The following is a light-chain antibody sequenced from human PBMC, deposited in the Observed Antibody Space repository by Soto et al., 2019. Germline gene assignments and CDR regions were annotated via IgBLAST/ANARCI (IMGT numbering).Light chain of an antibody. CDR1: SGHSSFI. CDR3: GTWDNNAWV. CDR2: LEGSGSY. Sequence: QSVLTQSSSASASLGSSVTLTCTLSSGHSSFIIAWHQQYPGKAPRYLMELEGSGSYNKGSGVPDRFSGSSSGADRYLTISNLQFEDEADYYCGTWDNNAWVFGGGTKLTVL. J-gene: IGLJ3*02. V-gene: IGLV4-60*02.